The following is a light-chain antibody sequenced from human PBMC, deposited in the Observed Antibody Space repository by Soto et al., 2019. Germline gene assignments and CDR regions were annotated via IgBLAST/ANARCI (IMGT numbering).Light chain of an antibody. Sequence: DIQMTQSPSTLSASVGDRVTITCRASQSISSWLAWYQQKPGKAPKLLIYKASSLESGVPSRFSGGASGTEFTLTISSLQPDDFATYYCQQYNVYPWTFGQGTKVEIK. CDR3: QQYNVYPWT. J-gene: IGKJ1*01. CDR2: KAS. V-gene: IGKV1-5*03. CDR1: QSISSW.